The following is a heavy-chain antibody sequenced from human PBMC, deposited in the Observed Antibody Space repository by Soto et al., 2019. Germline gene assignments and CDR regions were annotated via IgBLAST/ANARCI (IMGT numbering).Heavy chain of an antibody. J-gene: IGHJ4*02. V-gene: IGHV1-18*01. D-gene: IGHD6-6*01. Sequence: GGSVKVSCKASGYTFTNYGISWVRQAPGQGLEWMGWISTYNDNTNYAQNLQGRVTMTTDTSTSTAYMELRSLRSDDTAVYYCGRSPSIADRDPYYFDYWGQGTLVTVSS. CDR2: ISTYNDNT. CDR1: GYTFTNYG. CDR3: GRSPSIADRDPYYFDY.